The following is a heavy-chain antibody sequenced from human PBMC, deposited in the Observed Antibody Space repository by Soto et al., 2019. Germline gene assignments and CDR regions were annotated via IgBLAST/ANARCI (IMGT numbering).Heavy chain of an antibody. CDR2: ISYDGSNI. CDR1: GFTFSSYA. CDR3: AREGYYDSNGYYAADY. J-gene: IGHJ4*02. Sequence: QVQLVESGGGVVQPGRSLRLSCAASGFTFSSYAMHWVRQAPGKGLEWVAVISYDGSNIYYADSVKGRFTISRDNSKNTLYLQMNSLRADDTAVYYCAREGYYDSNGYYAADYWGQGTPVTVSS. V-gene: IGHV3-30-3*01. D-gene: IGHD3-22*01.